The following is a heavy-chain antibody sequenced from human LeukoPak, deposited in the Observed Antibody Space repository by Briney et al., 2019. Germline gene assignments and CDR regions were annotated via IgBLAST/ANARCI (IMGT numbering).Heavy chain of an antibody. V-gene: IGHV4-38-2*02. D-gene: IGHD3-10*01. J-gene: IGHJ4*02. CDR2: IYHSGST. Sequence: TPSETLSLTCTVSGYSISSGYYWGWIRQPPGKGLEWIGSIYHSGSTYYNPSLKSRVTISVDTSKNQFSLKLSSVTAADTAVYYCARHPRYYYGSGRVYWGQGTLVTVSS. CDR1: GYSISSGYY. CDR3: ARHPRYYYGSGRVY.